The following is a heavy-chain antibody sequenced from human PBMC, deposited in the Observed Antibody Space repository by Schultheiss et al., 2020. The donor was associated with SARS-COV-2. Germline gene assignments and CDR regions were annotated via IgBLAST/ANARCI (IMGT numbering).Heavy chain of an antibody. CDR1: GGSISSYY. Sequence: SETLSLTCTVSGGSISSYYWGWIRQPPGKGLEWIGSIYYSGSTYYNPSLKSRVTISVDTSKNQFSLKLSSVTAADTAVYYCARHKRSNYYDSSGYYSGYWGQGTLVTVSS. D-gene: IGHD3-22*01. CDR2: IYYSGST. J-gene: IGHJ4*02. V-gene: IGHV4-39*01. CDR3: ARHKRSNYYDSSGYYSGY.